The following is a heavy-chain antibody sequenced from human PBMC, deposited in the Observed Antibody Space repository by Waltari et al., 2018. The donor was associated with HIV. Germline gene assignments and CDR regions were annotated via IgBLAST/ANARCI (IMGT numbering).Heavy chain of an antibody. V-gene: IGHV1-69*12. CDR2: IIPMFSTA. Sequence: QVQLVQSGAEVKKPGSSVKVSCQASGGTFSSNGISWVRQAPGQGLEWMGGIIPMFSTANYAQKFQGRVTITADESTSTAYMELNSLRSEDTAVYYCARGSYYDVLTGYQNVYYFDYWGQGTLVTVSS. J-gene: IGHJ4*02. CDR1: GGTFSSNG. CDR3: ARGSYYDVLTGYQNVYYFDY. D-gene: IGHD3-9*01.